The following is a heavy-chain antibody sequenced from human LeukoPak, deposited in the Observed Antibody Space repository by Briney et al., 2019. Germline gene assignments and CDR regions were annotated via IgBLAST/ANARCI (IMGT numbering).Heavy chain of an antibody. J-gene: IGHJ4*02. CDR1: GFTFSSYD. CDR2: ITGSGGST. Sequence: PGGSLRLSCAASGFTFSSYDMSWVRQAPGKGLEWVSGITGSGGSTYYADSVKGRFTISRDNSKSTLFLQMNSLRAEDTAIYYCAKKSVADVPPLHWGQGTLVTVSS. CDR3: AKKSVADVPPLH. V-gene: IGHV3-23*01. D-gene: IGHD6-19*01.